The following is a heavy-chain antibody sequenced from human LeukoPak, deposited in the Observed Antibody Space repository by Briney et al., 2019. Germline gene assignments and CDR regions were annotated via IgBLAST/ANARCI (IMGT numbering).Heavy chain of an antibody. CDR1: GASISNYY. CDR3: ARDRLQLQS. V-gene: IGHV4-59*01. J-gene: IGHJ5*02. CDR2: IYYTGNT. Sequence: SETLSLTCTVSGASISNYYWNWIRQPPRKGLEWIGYIYYTGNTNYNPSLKSRVTISVDTSKNQFSLKLSSVTAADTAVYYCARDRLQLQSWGQGTLVTVSS. D-gene: IGHD1-1*01.